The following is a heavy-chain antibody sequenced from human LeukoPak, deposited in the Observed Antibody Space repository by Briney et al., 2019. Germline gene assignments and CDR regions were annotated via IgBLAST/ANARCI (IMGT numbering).Heavy chain of an antibody. CDR2: IYYSGST. CDR3: ARHFRADYVWGSYLGAFDI. V-gene: IGHV4-39*01. CDR1: GGSISSSSYY. D-gene: IGHD3-16*02. Sequence: PSETLSLTCTVSGGSISSSSYYWGWIRQPPGKGLEWIGSIYYSGSTYYNPSLKSRVTISVDTSKNQFSLKLSSVTAADTAVYYCARHFRADYVWGSYLGAFDIWGQGTMVTVSS. J-gene: IGHJ3*02.